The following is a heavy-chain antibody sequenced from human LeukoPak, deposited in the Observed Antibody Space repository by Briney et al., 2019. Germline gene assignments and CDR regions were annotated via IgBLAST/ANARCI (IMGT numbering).Heavy chain of an antibody. CDR1: GYSFTSYW. J-gene: IGHJ6*02. Sequence: GESLKISCKGSGYSFTSYWIGWVRQMPGKGLEWMGLIYPGDSDTRYSPSFQGQVTISADKSISTAYLQWSSLKASDTAIYYCARRERKQGTYYYHYGMDVWGQGTTVTVSS. CDR2: IYPGDSDT. CDR3: ARRERKQGTYYYHYGMDV. V-gene: IGHV5-51*01.